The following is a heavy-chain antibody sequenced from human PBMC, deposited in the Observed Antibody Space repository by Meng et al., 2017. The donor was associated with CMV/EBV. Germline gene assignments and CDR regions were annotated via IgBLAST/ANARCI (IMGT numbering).Heavy chain of an antibody. CDR2: INHSGST. V-gene: IGHV4-34*01. Sequence: QGQRQQWGAGLLKPSETLSLTCAVYGGSFSGYYWSWIRQPPGKGLEWIGEINHSGSTNYNPSLKSRVTISVDTSKNQFSLKLSSVTAADTAVYYCARESMVRGEDWGQGTLVTVSS. D-gene: IGHD3-10*01. CDR3: ARESMVRGED. CDR1: GGSFSGYY. J-gene: IGHJ4*02.